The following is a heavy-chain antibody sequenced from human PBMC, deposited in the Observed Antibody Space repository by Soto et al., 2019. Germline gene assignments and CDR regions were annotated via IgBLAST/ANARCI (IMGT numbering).Heavy chain of an antibody. V-gene: IGHV4-31*03. J-gene: IGHJ5*02. CDR3: ARDPAP. Sequence: QVQLQESGPGLVKPSQTLSLTCTVSGGSISTGGYYWSWIRPHPGKVLAWIGYIYNSATSYYNPSIMSRVTISVDTSKNQFSLQLSSVTVADTAVYYCARDPAPWGQGARVTVSS. CDR1: GGSISTGGYY. CDR2: IYNSATS.